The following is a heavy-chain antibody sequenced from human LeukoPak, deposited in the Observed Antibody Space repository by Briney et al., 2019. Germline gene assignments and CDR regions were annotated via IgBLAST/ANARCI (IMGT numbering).Heavy chain of an antibody. CDR2: INAYNGNT. CDR1: GGTFSNYG. CDR3: AREGYCRSTSCFDP. D-gene: IGHD2-2*01. J-gene: IGHJ5*02. V-gene: IGHV1-18*01. Sequence: ASVKVSCKASGGTFSNYGISWVRQAPGQGLEWMGWINAYNGNTNYAEKLQGRVTMTTDTSTSTAYMELRSLRSDDTAVYYCAREGYCRSTSCFDPWGQGTLVTVSS.